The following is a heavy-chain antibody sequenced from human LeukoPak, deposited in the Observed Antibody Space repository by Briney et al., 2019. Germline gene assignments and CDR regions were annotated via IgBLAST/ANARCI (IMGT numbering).Heavy chain of an antibody. V-gene: IGHV4-39*01. D-gene: IGHD3-22*01. CDR2: IYYSGST. CDR3: ARQDSSGYYFDY. J-gene: IGHJ4*02. Sequence: PSETLSLTCTVSGGSISGSSYYWGWIRQPPGKGLEWIGSIYYSGSTYYNPSLKSRVTISVDTSKNQFSLKLSSVTAADTAVYYCARQDSSGYYFDYWGQGTLVTVSS. CDR1: GGSISGSSYY.